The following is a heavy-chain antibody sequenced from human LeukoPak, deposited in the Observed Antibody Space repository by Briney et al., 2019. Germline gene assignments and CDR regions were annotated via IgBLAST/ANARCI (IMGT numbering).Heavy chain of an antibody. J-gene: IGHJ4*02. D-gene: IGHD5-24*01. Sequence: GASVKVSCKASGGTFSSYAISWVRQAPGQGLEWMGGIIPIFGTANYAQKLQGRVTITADKSTSTAYMELSSLRSEDTAVYYCASIEDGYNFYWGQGTLVTVSS. CDR2: IIPIFGTA. CDR1: GGTFSSYA. CDR3: ASIEDGYNFY. V-gene: IGHV1-69*06.